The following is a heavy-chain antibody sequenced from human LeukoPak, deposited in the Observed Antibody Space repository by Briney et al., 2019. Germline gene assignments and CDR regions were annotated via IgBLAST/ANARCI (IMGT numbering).Heavy chain of an antibody. Sequence: GGSLRLSCAASGFTFSSSAMSWVRQAPGKGLEWVSAISGSGGSTYYADSVKGRFTISRDNSKNTLYLQMNGLRAEDTAVYYCAKDVTAAADNYFDYWGQGTLVTVSS. CDR3: AKDVTAAADNYFDY. CDR2: ISGSGGST. J-gene: IGHJ4*02. D-gene: IGHD6-13*01. V-gene: IGHV3-23*01. CDR1: GFTFSSSA.